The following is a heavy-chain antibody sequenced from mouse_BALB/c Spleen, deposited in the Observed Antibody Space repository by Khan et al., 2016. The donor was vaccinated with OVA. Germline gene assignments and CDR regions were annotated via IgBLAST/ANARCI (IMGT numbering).Heavy chain of an antibody. V-gene: IGHV3-5*02. CDR1: GISITSGNYR. CDR2: IYYSGTV. CDR3: ARDYGSLYWYFDV. Sequence: VQLQESGPGLVKPSQTVSLTCTVTGISITSGNYRWSWIRQFPGNKLEWIGNIYYSGTVTSNPSLTSRTTITRDTSKNQFFLVMNSLTAEDTATYYGARDYGSLYWYFDVWGAGTTVTVSS. J-gene: IGHJ1*01. D-gene: IGHD1-1*01.